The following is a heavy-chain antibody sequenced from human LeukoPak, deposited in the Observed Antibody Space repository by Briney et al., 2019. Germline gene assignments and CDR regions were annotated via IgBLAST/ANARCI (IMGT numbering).Heavy chain of an antibody. J-gene: IGHJ1*01. V-gene: IGHV3-48*01. CDR3: ARGPFG. Sequence: AGGSLRPSCAAPGFTFSSYSMNWVRQAPGKGLKWVSYISRSRSTIYYADPVKGRFTISRDNSRITLYLQMDSLRAEDTAVYYCARGPFGWGQGTLVTVSS. CDR1: GFTFSSYS. CDR2: ISRSRSTI. D-gene: IGHD3-10*01.